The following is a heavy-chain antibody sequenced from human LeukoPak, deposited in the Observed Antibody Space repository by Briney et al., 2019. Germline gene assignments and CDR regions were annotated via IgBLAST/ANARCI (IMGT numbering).Heavy chain of an antibody. V-gene: IGHV3-48*03. D-gene: IGHD6-19*01. CDR2: ISSSGRTI. Sequence: PGGSLRLSCAASGFTFSSYEFNWVRQAPGKGLEWVSYISSSGRTIFYADSVKGRFTISRDNAKNSLYLQMNSLRAEDTAVYYCARAYSSGWYDYYGMDVWGQGTTVTVSS. CDR1: GFTFSSYE. J-gene: IGHJ6*02. CDR3: ARAYSSGWYDYYGMDV.